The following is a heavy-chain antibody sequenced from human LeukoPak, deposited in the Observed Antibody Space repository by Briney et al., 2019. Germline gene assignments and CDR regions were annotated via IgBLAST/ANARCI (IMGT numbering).Heavy chain of an antibody. Sequence: SETLSLTCTVSGGSISSGDYYWSWIRQPPGKGLEWIGYIYYSGSTYYNPSLKSRVTISVDTSKNQFSLKLSSVTAADTAVYYCARVPWSGPNDYYYYYMDVWGKGTTVTVSS. V-gene: IGHV4-30-4*08. D-gene: IGHD3-3*01. J-gene: IGHJ6*03. CDR3: ARVPWSGPNDYYYYYMDV. CDR1: GGSISSGDYY. CDR2: IYYSGST.